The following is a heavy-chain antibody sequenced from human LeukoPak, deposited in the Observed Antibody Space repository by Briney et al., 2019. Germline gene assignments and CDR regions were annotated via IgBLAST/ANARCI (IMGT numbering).Heavy chain of an antibody. Sequence: SETLSLTCAVYGGSFSGYYWSWIRQPPGKGLEWIGEINHSGSTNYNPSLKSRVTISVDTSKTQSSLKLSSVTAADRAVYYCASMIQLWLVFAFDIWGQGTMVTVSS. J-gene: IGHJ3*02. CDR2: INHSGST. D-gene: IGHD5-18*01. CDR1: GGSFSGYY. V-gene: IGHV4-34*01. CDR3: ASMIQLWLVFAFDI.